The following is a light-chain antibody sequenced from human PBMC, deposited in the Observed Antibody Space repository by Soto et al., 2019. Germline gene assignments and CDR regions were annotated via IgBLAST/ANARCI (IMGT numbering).Light chain of an antibody. J-gene: IGLJ1*01. CDR3: CSYAGSSTFFYV. CDR1: SSDVGSYNL. Sequence: QSVLTQPASVSGSPGQSIIISCTGTSSDVGSYNLVSWYQQHPGKAPKLMIYEVSKRPSGVSNRFSGSKSGNTASLTISGLQAEDEADYYCCSYAGSSTFFYVFGTGTKLTVL. V-gene: IGLV2-23*02. CDR2: EVS.